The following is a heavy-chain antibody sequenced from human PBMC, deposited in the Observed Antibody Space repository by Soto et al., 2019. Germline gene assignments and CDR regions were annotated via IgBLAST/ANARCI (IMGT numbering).Heavy chain of an antibody. J-gene: IGHJ4*02. CDR2: IYISGTT. Sequence: GPGPFVPSETLSLTCTVSGGSMNAHFWSWIRQSAGKGLEWIGHIYISGTTMYNPSLKSRVTMSVDPPKNQLSLKLTSVTAADTAVYYCARINGGSPDFWGQGTLVTVSS. CDR3: ARINGGSPDF. V-gene: IGHV4-4*07. D-gene: IGHD2-15*01. CDR1: GGSMNAHF.